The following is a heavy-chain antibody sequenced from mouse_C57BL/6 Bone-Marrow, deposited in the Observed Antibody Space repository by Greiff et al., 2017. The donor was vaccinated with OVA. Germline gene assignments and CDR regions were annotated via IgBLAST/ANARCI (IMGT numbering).Heavy chain of an antibody. CDR2: IGPGSGST. V-gene: IGHV1-77*01. Sequence: VQLQQSGAELVKPGASVKISCKASGYTFTDYYINWVKQRPGQGLEWIGKIGPGSGSTYYNEKFKGKATLTADKSSSTAYMQLSSLTSEDSAVYFCASQGQLRDYAMDYWGQGTSVTVSS. D-gene: IGHD3-2*02. CDR1: GYTFTDYY. CDR3: ASQGQLRDYAMDY. J-gene: IGHJ4*01.